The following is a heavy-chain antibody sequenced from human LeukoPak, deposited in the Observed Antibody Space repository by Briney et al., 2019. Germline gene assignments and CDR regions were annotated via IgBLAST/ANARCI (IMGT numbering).Heavy chain of an antibody. D-gene: IGHD4-17*01. J-gene: IGHJ4*02. CDR1: GFTFSTYV. V-gene: IGHV3-33*01. CDR3: TREMNYGDYFDY. CDR2: IWYDGSKK. Sequence: GRSLRLSCAASGFTFSTYVMHWVRQAPGKGLEWVAVIWYDGSKKDYADSVKGRFTISRDNSKNTLYLQMNSLRAEDTAVYYCTREMNYGDYFDYWGQGTLVTVSS.